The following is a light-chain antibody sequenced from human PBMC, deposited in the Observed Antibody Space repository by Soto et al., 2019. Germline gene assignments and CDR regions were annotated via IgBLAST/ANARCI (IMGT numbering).Light chain of an antibody. CDR2: DAS. Sequence: EIVLTQSPATLSLSPGERATLSCRASQSVSSYLAWYQQKPGQAPRLLIYDASNRATGIPARFSGSGSGTDFTLTISSLEPEDFAVYYCQQRSNWTPSLTFGGGSKVEFK. CDR1: QSVSSY. J-gene: IGKJ4*01. V-gene: IGKV3-11*01. CDR3: QQRSNWTPSLT.